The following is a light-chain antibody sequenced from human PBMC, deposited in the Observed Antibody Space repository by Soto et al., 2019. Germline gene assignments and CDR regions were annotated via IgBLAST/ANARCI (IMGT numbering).Light chain of an antibody. J-gene: IGKJ4*01. Sequence: DIQMTQSPSSLSASVGDRVTITCRASQSISSYLNWYQQKPGKAPKLLMYTASSLQSGVPSRFSGSGSGTDFTLTISSLQPEDFATYYCQQANSFLLTFGGGTKVDI. V-gene: IGKV1-39*01. CDR3: QQANSFLLT. CDR1: QSISSY. CDR2: TAS.